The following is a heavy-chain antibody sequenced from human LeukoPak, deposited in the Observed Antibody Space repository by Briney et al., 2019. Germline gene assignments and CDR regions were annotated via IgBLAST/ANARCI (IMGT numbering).Heavy chain of an antibody. J-gene: IGHJ4*02. D-gene: IGHD2-2*01. CDR3: GVYCSSTSCYGFDY. Sequence: GASVKVSXKASGGTFSSYAISWVRQAHGQGLEWMGGIIPIFGTANYAQKFQGRVTITADESTSTAYMELSSLRSEDTAVYYCGVYCSSTSCYGFDYWGQGTLVTVSS. CDR1: GGTFSSYA. V-gene: IGHV1-69*13. CDR2: IIPIFGTA.